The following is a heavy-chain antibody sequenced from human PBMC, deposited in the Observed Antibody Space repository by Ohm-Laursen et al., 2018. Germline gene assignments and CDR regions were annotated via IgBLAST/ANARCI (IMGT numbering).Heavy chain of an antibody. J-gene: IGHJ6*02. CDR2: IYYTGST. Sequence: PSDTLSLTCAVSGGSISSYYWNWIRQPPGKGLEWIGHIYYTGSTNYNPSLKSRVTISVDMAKNQFSLKLSSATAADTAVYYCARDLGIATYYYYGMDVWGQGTTVTVSS. CDR1: GGSISSYY. V-gene: IGHV4-59*12. CDR3: ARDLGIATYYYYGMDV. D-gene: IGHD6-13*01.